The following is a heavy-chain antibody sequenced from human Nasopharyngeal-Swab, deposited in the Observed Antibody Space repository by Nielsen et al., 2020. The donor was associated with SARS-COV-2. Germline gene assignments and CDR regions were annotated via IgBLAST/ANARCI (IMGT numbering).Heavy chain of an antibody. CDR3: AKEGSRTTVITIYWYFDL. V-gene: IGHV3-23*01. J-gene: IGHJ2*01. Sequence: GGSLRLSCAASGFTFSSYAMNWVRQAPGKGMEWVSAISGSGGSTYYADSVKGRFTISRDNSKNTLYLQMNSLRAEDTAVYYCAKEGSRTTVITIYWYFDLWGRGTLVTVSS. CDR1: GFTFSSYA. CDR2: ISGSGGST. D-gene: IGHD2/OR15-2a*01.